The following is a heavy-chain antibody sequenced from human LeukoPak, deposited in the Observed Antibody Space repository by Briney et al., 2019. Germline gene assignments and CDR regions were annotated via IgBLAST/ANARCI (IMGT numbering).Heavy chain of an antibody. Sequence: GESLKISCKTSGYTFTSYWIAWVRQMPENGLEWMGNIYPGESDARYSPSFQGQVSISVDKSISTTYLQWTTLKASDTAIYYCARLWGAAFGLFDPWGQGTLVTVSS. CDR1: GYTFTSYW. CDR3: ARLWGAAFGLFDP. D-gene: IGHD3-16*01. V-gene: IGHV5-51*01. J-gene: IGHJ5*02. CDR2: IYPGESDA.